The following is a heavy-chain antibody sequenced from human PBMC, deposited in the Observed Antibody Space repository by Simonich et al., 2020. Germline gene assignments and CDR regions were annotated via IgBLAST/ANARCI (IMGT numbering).Heavy chain of an antibody. D-gene: IGHD6-13*01. V-gene: IGHV3-30*07. Sequence: QVQLVESGGGVVQPGRSLRLSCAASGFTFSSYAMHWVRQAPGKGIEWVAVISYDGNNKYYADSVKCRFTIYRDNSKNTLYLQMNSLRAEDTAVYYCARELSKNGEAAAGYYFDYWGQGTLVTVSS. CDR1: GFTFSSYA. CDR3: ARELSKNGEAAAGYYFDY. J-gene: IGHJ4*02. CDR2: ISYDGNNK.